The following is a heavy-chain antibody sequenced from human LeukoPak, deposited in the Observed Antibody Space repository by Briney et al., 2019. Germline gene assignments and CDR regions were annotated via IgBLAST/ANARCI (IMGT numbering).Heavy chain of an antibody. D-gene: IGHD3-16*01. CDR2: INYSGGST. J-gene: IGHJ3*02. V-gene: IGHV3-23*01. CDR3: ARESIMITFGGAFDI. CDR1: GFTFSNDP. Sequence: PGGSLRLSCAASGFTFSNDPMSWVRQTPGKGLEWVSTINYSGGSTYYADSVKGRFTISRDNSKNTLYLQMNSLRAEDTALYYCARESIMITFGGAFDIWGQGTMVTVSS.